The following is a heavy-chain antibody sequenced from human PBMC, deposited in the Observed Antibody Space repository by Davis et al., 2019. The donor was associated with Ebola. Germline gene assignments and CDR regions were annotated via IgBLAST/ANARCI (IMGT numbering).Heavy chain of an antibody. D-gene: IGHD4-17*01. CDR3: ARESAAVHFDY. J-gene: IGHJ4*02. Sequence: GGSLRLSCAASGFPVSSYASMWVTQAPGKGLEWVSSISSSRRYIYYADSVKGRFTISRDNAKNSLYLQMNSLRAEDTAVYYCARESAAVHFDYWGQGTLVTVSS. V-gene: IGHV3-21*01. CDR1: GFPVSSYA. CDR2: ISSSRRYI.